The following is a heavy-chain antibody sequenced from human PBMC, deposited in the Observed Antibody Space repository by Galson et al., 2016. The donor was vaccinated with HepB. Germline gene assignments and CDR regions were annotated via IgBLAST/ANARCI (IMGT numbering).Heavy chain of an antibody. CDR3: GKVEDGYNRHYYYGMDV. J-gene: IGHJ6*02. D-gene: IGHD5-24*01. CDR2: ISGYNGNT. Sequence: QSGAEVKKSGESLKISCKASGYTFTSYGISWVRQAPGQGLEWMGWISGYNGNTNYAQKLQGRVTMTTDISTSAAYMELSSLRSENTAVYYCGKVEDGYNRHYYYGMDVWGQGTTVTVSS. CDR1: GYTFTSYG. V-gene: IGHV1-18*01.